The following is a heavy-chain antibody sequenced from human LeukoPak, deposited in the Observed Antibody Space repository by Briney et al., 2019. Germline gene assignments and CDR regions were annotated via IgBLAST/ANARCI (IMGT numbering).Heavy chain of an antibody. CDR3: AGEYSSSGRFDY. CDR1: GYTVTNYY. J-gene: IGHJ4*02. D-gene: IGHD6-6*01. CDR2: INHSDGST. V-gene: IGHV1-46*01. Sequence: ASVKISCKTSGYTVTNYYIHWVRQAPGQGLEWMGVINHSDGSTSYAQSFQGRVTMTRDTSTSTVYMQLSSLRSEDTALYYCAGEYSSSGRFDYWGQGTLVTVSS.